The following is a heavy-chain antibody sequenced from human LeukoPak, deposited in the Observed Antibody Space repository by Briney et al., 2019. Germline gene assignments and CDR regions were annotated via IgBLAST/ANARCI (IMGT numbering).Heavy chain of an antibody. Sequence: GESLEISCKGSGYSFTSYWIGWVRQMPGKGLEWMGIIYPGDSDTRYSPPFQGQVTISADKSISTAYLQWSSLKASDTAMYYCARPPDYYDSSGPYYSDYWGQGTLVTVST. CDR2: IYPGDSDT. D-gene: IGHD3-22*01. CDR3: ARPPDYYDSSGPYYSDY. CDR1: GYSFTSYW. V-gene: IGHV5-51*01. J-gene: IGHJ4*02.